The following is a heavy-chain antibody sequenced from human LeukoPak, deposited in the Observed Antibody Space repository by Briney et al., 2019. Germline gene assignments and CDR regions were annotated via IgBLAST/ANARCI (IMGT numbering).Heavy chain of an antibody. Sequence: GGSVTDSFKASGYTFTHYYMHWARQAPGQGLEWMGWINPNSGGTNYAQKFQGRVTMTRNTSISTAYMELSRLRSDDTAVYYCARVDTGALDIWGQGTMVTVSS. V-gene: IGHV1-2*02. J-gene: IGHJ3*02. CDR2: INPNSGGT. CDR1: GYTFTHYY. CDR3: ARVDTGALDI.